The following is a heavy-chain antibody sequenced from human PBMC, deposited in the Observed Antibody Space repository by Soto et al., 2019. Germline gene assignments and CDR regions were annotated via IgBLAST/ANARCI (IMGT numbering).Heavy chain of an antibody. V-gene: IGHV3-33*01. J-gene: IGHJ3*02. CDR3: ARDECVVATIHAFDI. D-gene: IGHD5-12*01. CDR1: GFTFSSSG. Sequence: QPAGSLRLSCAASGFTFSSSGMHWVRRAPGKGLEWVAVIWYDGSNKYYADSVKGRFTISRDNSKNTLYLQMNSLRAEDTAVYYCARDECVVATIHAFDIWGQGTMGTVSS. CDR2: IWYDGSNK.